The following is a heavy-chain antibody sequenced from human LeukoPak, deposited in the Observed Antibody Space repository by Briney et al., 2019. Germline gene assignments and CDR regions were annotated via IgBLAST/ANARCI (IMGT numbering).Heavy chain of an antibody. Sequence: GGSLRLSCATSGFTFSSYGIHWVRPAPGKGLEWVAVISYDGSNKYYADSVKGRFTISRDNSKNTLYLQMNSLRAEDTAVYYCAREADYYYMDVWGKGATVTVSS. CDR1: GFTFSSYG. J-gene: IGHJ6*03. CDR2: ISYDGSNK. CDR3: AREADYYYMDV. D-gene: IGHD6-25*01. V-gene: IGHV3-30*19.